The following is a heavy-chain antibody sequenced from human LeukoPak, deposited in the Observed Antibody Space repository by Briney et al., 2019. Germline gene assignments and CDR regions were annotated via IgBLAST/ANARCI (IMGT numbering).Heavy chain of an antibody. CDR1: GGSISSYY. CDR2: IYYSGST. D-gene: IGHD6-13*01. Sequence: SETLSLTCTVSGGSISSYYWGWIRQPPGKGLEWIGYIYYSGSTNYNPSLKSRVTISVDTSKNQFSLKLSSVTAADTAVYYCARGRSWYEPNWFDPWGQGTMVTVSS. CDR3: ARGRSWYEPNWFDP. J-gene: IGHJ5*02. V-gene: IGHV4-59*01.